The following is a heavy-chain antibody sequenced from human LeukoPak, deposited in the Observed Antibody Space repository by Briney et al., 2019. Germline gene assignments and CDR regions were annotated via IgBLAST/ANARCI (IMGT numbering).Heavy chain of an antibody. J-gene: IGHJ4*02. D-gene: IGHD4/OR15-4a*01. Sequence: GGSLKISCTGSGYTFTDNWIGWVRQMPGKGLEWMGLIYPHDSHIRYSPSFQGQVTISADKSISTAYLQWSSLKASDTGMYYCARPHYGASDYWGQGTLVTVSS. V-gene: IGHV5-51*01. CDR3: ARPHYGASDY. CDR2: IYPHDSHI. CDR1: GYTFTDNW.